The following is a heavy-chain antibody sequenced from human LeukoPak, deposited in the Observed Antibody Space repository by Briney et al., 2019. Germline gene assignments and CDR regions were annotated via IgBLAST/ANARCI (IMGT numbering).Heavy chain of an antibody. Sequence: GGSLRLSCGASGFTFSSYWMSWVRQAPGKGREGGANIKQDGSEKYYLDSVKVRFTISRDNAKNSLYMQMDSLRAEDTAVYYCARDRGTMVRGVIKQYYFDYWGQGTLVTVSS. D-gene: IGHD3-10*01. CDR1: GFTFSSYW. J-gene: IGHJ4*02. V-gene: IGHV3-7*01. CDR2: IKQDGSEK. CDR3: ARDRGTMVRGVIKQYYFDY.